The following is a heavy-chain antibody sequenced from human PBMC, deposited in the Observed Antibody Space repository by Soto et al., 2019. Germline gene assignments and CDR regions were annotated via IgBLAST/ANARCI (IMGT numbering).Heavy chain of an antibody. CDR1: GYTFTSYY. CDR3: ARADDYGDYEFDY. CDR2: INPSGGST. V-gene: IGHV1-46*01. Sequence: GGSLRLSCKASGYTFTSYYMHWVRQAPGQGLEWMGIINPSGGSTSYAQKFQGRVTITRDTSTSTVYMELSSLRSEDTAVYYCARADDYGDYEFDYWGQGTLVTVSS. D-gene: IGHD4-17*01. J-gene: IGHJ4*02.